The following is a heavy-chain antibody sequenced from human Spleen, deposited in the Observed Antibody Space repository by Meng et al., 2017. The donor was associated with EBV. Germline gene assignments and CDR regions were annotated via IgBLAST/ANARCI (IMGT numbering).Heavy chain of an antibody. Sequence: QLQLVQSGAEVKKPGSSMKVSCKASGGTFNTYTFSWVRQAPGQGLEWMAQFIPIFPTTHYAPKFQDRLTISADTSKATVYMELSSLRSEDTAVYFCASLKDYSRVSTPWGQGPLVTVSS. CDR1: GGTFNTYT. CDR2: FIPIFPTT. J-gene: IGHJ5*02. CDR3: ASLKDYSRVSTP. V-gene: IGHV1-69*06. D-gene: IGHD6-13*01.